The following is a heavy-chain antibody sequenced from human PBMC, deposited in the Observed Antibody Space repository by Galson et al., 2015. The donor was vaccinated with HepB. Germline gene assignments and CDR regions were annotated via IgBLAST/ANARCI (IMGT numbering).Heavy chain of an antibody. CDR2: INQDGSVT. D-gene: IGHD6-19*01. CDR1: GFTCDSHW. J-gene: IGHJ4*02. Sequence: SLRLSCAVSGFTCDSHWMGWVRQAPGKGLEWVANINQDGSVTFYVDSVKGRFTSSRDNAKNLVYLQMNSLRAEDTAVYYCARVDEYNRGWFDYWGQGTLVTVSS. V-gene: IGHV3-7*01. CDR3: ARVDEYNRGWFDY.